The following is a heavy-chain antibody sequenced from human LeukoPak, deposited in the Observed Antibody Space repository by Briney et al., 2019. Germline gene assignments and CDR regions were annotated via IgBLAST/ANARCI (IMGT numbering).Heavy chain of an antibody. D-gene: IGHD3-10*01. CDR2: IIPHFGTA. CDR1: GGTFSSYA. J-gene: IGHJ5*02. V-gene: IGHV1-69*06. Sequence: SVKVSCTASGGTFSSYAISWVRQAPGQGLEWMGGIIPHFGTANYAQKFQGRVTLTADKSTSTAYMELRSLRSEDTAVYYCARARDVLLWFGEPSTPGFHNWFDPWGQGTLVTVSS. CDR3: ARARDVLLWFGEPSTPGFHNWFDP.